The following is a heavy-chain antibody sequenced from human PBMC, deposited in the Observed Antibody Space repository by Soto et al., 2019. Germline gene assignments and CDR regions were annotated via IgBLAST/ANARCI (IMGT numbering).Heavy chain of an antibody. V-gene: IGHV4-59*01. CDR3: ARGGTADTAKEYFQH. CDR1: GGSFSDYS. CDR2: IYYSGST. Sequence: SETLSLTCAVYGGSFSDYSWTWIRQPPGKALEWIGYIYYSGSTNYNPSLKSRVTISVDTSKNQFSLKLSSVTAADTAVYYCARGGTADTAKEYFQHWGQGTLVTVSS. D-gene: IGHD5-18*01. J-gene: IGHJ1*01.